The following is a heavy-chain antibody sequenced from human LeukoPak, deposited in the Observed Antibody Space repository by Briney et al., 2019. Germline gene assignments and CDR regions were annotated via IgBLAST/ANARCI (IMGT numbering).Heavy chain of an antibody. V-gene: IGHV3-23*01. Sequence: GGSLRLSCAASGFTFSSYAMSWVRQAPGKGLEWVSAISGSGGSTYYADSVKGRFTISRDNSKNTLYLQMNSLRAEDTAVYYCAKDTTYYYDSSGYYYAVRLDYWGQGTLVTVSS. CDR3: AKDTTYYYDSSGYYYAVRLDY. CDR1: GFTFSSYA. CDR2: ISGSGGST. D-gene: IGHD3-22*01. J-gene: IGHJ4*02.